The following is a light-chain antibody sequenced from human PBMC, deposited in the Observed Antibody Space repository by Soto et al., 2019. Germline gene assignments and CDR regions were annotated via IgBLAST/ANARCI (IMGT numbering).Light chain of an antibody. CDR3: CSYAGSDNLA. CDR1: SSDVGSYNL. Sequence: QSVLTQPASVSGSPGQSITISCTGTSSDVGSYNLVSWYQQHPGKAPKLMIYEGSKRPSGVSNRFSGSKSGNTASLTISGLQAEDEADYYCCSYAGSDNLAFGGGTKLTVL. V-gene: IGLV2-23*01. CDR2: EGS. J-gene: IGLJ2*01.